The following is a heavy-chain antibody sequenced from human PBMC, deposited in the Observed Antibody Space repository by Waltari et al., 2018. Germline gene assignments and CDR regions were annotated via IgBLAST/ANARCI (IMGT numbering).Heavy chain of an antibody. V-gene: IGHV3-30*19. D-gene: IGHD2-2*01. Sequence: QVHLVESGGGVVQPGGSLRLSCAASGFTFTWYSLNWVRQAPGKGLEWVAFISGDGTTDHYADSVKGRFTISRDNSKNTLFLQMNSLKAEDTAIYYCARRSSTGVFRALDIWGQGTMVSVSS. J-gene: IGHJ3*02. CDR3: ARRSSTGVFRALDI. CDR1: GFTFTWYS. CDR2: ISGDGTTD.